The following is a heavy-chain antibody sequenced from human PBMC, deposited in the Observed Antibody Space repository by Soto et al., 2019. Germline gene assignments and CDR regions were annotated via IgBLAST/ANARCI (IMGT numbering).Heavy chain of an antibody. CDR2: IYYSGST. Sequence: QVQLQESGPGLVKPSQTLSLTCTVSGGSISSGGYYWTWIRQHPGKGLEWIGYIYYSGSTYDSPSLKCRVSSSVDTSKNHCSLRLSSVAAADTAVDSCARGHAAAGTCGFDPSGQGTLVTVSS. D-gene: IGHD6-13*01. CDR1: GGSISSGGYY. CDR3: ARGHAAAGTCGFDP. J-gene: IGHJ5*02. V-gene: IGHV4-31*03.